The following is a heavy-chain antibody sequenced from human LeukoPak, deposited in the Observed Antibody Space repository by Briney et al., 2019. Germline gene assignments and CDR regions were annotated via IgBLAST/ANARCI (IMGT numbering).Heavy chain of an antibody. J-gene: IGHJ4*02. CDR3: VGPDSQFDC. Sequence: GSLRLSCAGSGIPFRGQSMNLGRQAPGKGLEWVSSISSNSLHIFYADSVKGRFTISRDNAKNSLYLQMNNLRAEDTAVYYCVGPDSQFDCWGQGTLVTVSS. CDR1: GIPFRGQS. CDR2: ISSNSLHI. D-gene: IGHD3-10*01. V-gene: IGHV3-21*01.